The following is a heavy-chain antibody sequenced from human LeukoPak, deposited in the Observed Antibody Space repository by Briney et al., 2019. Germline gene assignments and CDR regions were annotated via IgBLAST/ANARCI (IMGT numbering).Heavy chain of an antibody. CDR3: VRLDYGDYGSFDS. Sequence: PSETLSLTCTVSGGTISSSSYYWGWIRQPPGKGLEWIGTIYYSGSTYYNPSLKSRVTISVDTSKKQFSLKLNSLTAADSALYYCVRLDYGDYGSFDSWGQGTLVTVSS. D-gene: IGHD4-17*01. V-gene: IGHV4-39*01. J-gene: IGHJ4*02. CDR2: IYYSGST. CDR1: GGTISSSSYY.